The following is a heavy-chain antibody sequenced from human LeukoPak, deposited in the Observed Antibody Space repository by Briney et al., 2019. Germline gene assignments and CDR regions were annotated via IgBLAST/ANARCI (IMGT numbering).Heavy chain of an antibody. Sequence: GGSLRLSCAASGFPFSSYGMHWVGQAPGKGLEWVALIWYDGSNLYYADSVKGRFTISKDSSKNTLYLHMNSLRAEDTAVYYCARDKNYYGSGSPSLDAFDIWGQGTMVTVSS. V-gene: IGHV3-33*01. J-gene: IGHJ3*02. CDR2: IWYDGSNL. CDR1: GFPFSSYG. D-gene: IGHD3-10*01. CDR3: ARDKNYYGSGSPSLDAFDI.